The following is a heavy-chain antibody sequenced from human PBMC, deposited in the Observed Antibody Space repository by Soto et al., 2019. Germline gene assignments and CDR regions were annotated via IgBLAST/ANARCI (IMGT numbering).Heavy chain of an antibody. CDR3: ARAPETPSILGVALPYFFDY. CDR1: GGSISSGTSY. D-gene: IGHD3-3*01. Sequence: QVQLQESGPGLVKPSQTLSLTCTVSGGSISSGTSYWSWIRQRPGKGLEWIGYIFYSGSFYYTPSLRGPIMILPDTSKNQFTLRLSSVTAADTAVYYCARAPETPSILGVALPYFFDYWGQGALVTVSS. V-gene: IGHV4-31*01. CDR2: IFYSGSF. J-gene: IGHJ4*02.